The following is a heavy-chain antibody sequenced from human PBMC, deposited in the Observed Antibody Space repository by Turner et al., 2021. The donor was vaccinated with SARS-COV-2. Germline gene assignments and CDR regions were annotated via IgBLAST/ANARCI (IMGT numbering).Heavy chain of an antibody. J-gene: IGHJ4*02. CDR2: IKRDGST. CDR3: ARFHTCSWDIDS. V-gene: IGHV3-7*03. CDR1: GFTVSSYW. Sequence: EVQLVEYGGGLVKPGGYLGLSCAASGFTVSSYWMSWVRQVPGKWREWFSNIKRDGSTKYEDSVKGRFTISRDNSKNSLYLQMNSLRAEDTAVYYCARFHTCSWDIDSWGQGTLVTVSS. D-gene: IGHD2-15*01.